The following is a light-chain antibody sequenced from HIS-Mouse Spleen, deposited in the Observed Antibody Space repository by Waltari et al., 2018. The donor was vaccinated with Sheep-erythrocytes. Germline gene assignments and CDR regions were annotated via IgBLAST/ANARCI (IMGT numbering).Light chain of an antibody. Sequence: SSELTQDPAVSVALGQTVRITCQGDSLRSYYASWFQQKPGQAPVLVLNGKNNRPSGIPDRFSGSSSGNTASVTITGAQAEDEADFYCNSRDSSGNHLGVVFGGGTKLTVL. CDR2: GKN. CDR3: NSRDSSGNHLGVV. V-gene: IGLV3-19*01. CDR1: SLRSYY. J-gene: IGLJ2*01.